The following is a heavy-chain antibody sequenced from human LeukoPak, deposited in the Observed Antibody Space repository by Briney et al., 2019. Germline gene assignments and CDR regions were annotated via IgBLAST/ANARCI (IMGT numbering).Heavy chain of an antibody. D-gene: IGHD2-2*01. CDR3: AKGGGPYHLPADY. V-gene: IGHV3-53*01. Sequence: GGSLRLSCAASGFTVSSNYMNWVRQAPGRGLEWVSAITSAGNTYYADSVKGRFTISRDSSKNTLYLQMNSLRSEDTAVYYCAKGGGPYHLPADYWGQGTLVTVSS. CDR1: GFTVSSNY. J-gene: IGHJ4*02. CDR2: ITSAGNT.